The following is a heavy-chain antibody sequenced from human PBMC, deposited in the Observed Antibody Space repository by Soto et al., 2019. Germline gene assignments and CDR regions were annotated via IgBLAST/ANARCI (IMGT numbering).Heavy chain of an antibody. CDR1: GYTFTSYY. CDR3: ARDDGENHYGSGRWSFDI. J-gene: IGHJ3*02. CDR2: INPSGGST. Sequence: ASVKVSCKASGYTFTSYYMHWVRQAPGQGLEWMGIINPSGGSTSYAQKFQGRVTMTRDTSTSTVYMELSSLRSEDTAVYYCARDDGENHYGSGRWSFDIWGQGTMVTV. V-gene: IGHV1-46*01. D-gene: IGHD3-10*01.